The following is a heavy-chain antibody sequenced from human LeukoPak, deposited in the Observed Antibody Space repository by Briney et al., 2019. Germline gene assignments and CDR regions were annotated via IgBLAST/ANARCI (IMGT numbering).Heavy chain of an antibody. V-gene: IGHV3-23*01. CDR1: GFILPNFA. D-gene: IGHD3-9*01. CDR2: ISNNGGRT. Sequence: PGWSLRLSCAASGFILPNFAMTWVRQIPGKGLEWVSGISNNGGRTYSARSVRGRFTISRDNSKNMLYLQMNSLRVDDTAVYYCAKDVAGAALPYFGLDVWGQGTTVTVSS. CDR3: AKDVAGAALPYFGLDV. J-gene: IGHJ6*02.